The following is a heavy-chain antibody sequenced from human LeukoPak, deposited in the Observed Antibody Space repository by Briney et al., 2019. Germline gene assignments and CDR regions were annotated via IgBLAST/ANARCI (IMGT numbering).Heavy chain of an antibody. D-gene: IGHD6-19*01. CDR3: ARARSGWPHDAFDI. CDR1: GYTFTNYA. V-gene: IGHV7-4-1*02. Sequence: ASVKVSCKASGYTFTNYAVNWVRQAPGQGLEWMGWINIKTGNPTYAQGFTGRFVFSLDTSVSTAYLQISSLKAEDTAVYYCARARSGWPHDAFDIWGQGTMVTVSS. J-gene: IGHJ3*02. CDR2: INIKTGNP.